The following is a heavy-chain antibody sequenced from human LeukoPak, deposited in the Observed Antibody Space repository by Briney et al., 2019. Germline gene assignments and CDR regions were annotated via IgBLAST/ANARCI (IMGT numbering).Heavy chain of an antibody. J-gene: IGHJ3*02. CDR1: GYTFTSYY. Sequence: GASVKVSCKASGYTFTSYYMHWVRQAPGQGHEWMGIINPSGGSTSYAQKFQGRVTMTRDTSTSTVYMELSSLRSEDTAVYYCARDSSLATIKYAFDIWGQGTMVTVSS. D-gene: IGHD5-12*01. CDR3: ARDSSLATIKYAFDI. CDR2: INPSGGST. V-gene: IGHV1-46*01.